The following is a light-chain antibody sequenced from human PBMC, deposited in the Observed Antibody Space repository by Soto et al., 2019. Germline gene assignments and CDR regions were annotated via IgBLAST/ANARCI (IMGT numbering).Light chain of an antibody. CDR2: EVN. Sequence: QSALTQPASVSGSPGHSITISCTGTSGDIGSYNRVSWYQQHPGKAPKLMIYEVNQRPSGVPDRFSGSKSGNTASLTVSGLQAEDEADYHCSSYDGSTNVFGTGTKLTVL. CDR3: SSYDGSTNV. CDR1: SGDIGSYNR. V-gene: IGLV2-8*01. J-gene: IGLJ1*01.